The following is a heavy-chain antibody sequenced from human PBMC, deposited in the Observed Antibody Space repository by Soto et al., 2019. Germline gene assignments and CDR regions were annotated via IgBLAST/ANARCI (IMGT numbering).Heavy chain of an antibody. V-gene: IGHV1-69*13. J-gene: IGHJ4*02. CDR1: GGTFSSYA. D-gene: IGHD3-22*01. CDR2: IIPIFGTA. CDR3: ARGVHYYDSSGYYSRFDY. Sequence: AASVKVSCKASGGTFSSYAISWVRQAPGQGLEWMGGIIPIFGTANYAQKFQGRVTITADESTSTAYMELSSLRSEDTAVYYCARGVHYYDSSGYYSRFDYWGQGTLVTVSS.